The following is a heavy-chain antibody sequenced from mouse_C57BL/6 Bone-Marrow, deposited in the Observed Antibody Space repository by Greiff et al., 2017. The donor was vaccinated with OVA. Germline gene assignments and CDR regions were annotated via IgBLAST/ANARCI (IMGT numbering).Heavy chain of an antibody. D-gene: IGHD1-1*01. V-gene: IGHV1-80*01. CDR2: IYPGDGVT. CDR3: ARPLYGSSPWFAY. Sequence: VKLMESGAELVKPGASVKISCKASGYAFSSYWMNWVKQRPGKGLEWIGQIYPGDGVTNYNGKFKGKATLTADKSSSTAYMQLSSLTSEDSAVYFCARPLYGSSPWFAYWGQGTLVTVSA. J-gene: IGHJ3*01. CDR1: GYAFSSYW.